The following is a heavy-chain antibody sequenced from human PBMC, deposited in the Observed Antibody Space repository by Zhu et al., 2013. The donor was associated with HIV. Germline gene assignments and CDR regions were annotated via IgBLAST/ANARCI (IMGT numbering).Heavy chain of an antibody. CDR3: ARPGTIAARDNWFDP. J-gene: IGHJ5*02. CDR2: INPNSGGT. V-gene: IGHV1-2*02. D-gene: IGHD6-6*01. CDR1: GYTFTGYY. Sequence: QVQLVQSGAEVKKPGASVKVSCKASGYTFTGYYMHWVRQAPGQGLEWMGWINPNSGGTNYAQKFQGRVTMTRDTSISTAYMELSRLRSDDTAVYYCARPGTIAARDNWFDPVGPGNPWSTVS.